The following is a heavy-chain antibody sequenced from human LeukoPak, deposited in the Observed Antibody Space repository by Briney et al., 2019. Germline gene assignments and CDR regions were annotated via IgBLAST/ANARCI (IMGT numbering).Heavy chain of an antibody. CDR3: AGYSSGWYVDAFDI. J-gene: IGHJ3*02. V-gene: IGHV3-30*04. Sequence: GGSLRLSCAASGFTFISYAIHWVRQAPGKGLEWVAVISFHGTDSFYADSVKGRFTISRDNSKNTLYLQMSSLRADDTAVYYCAGYSSGWYVDAFDIWGQGTMVTVSS. CDR1: GFTFISYA. D-gene: IGHD6-19*01. CDR2: ISFHGTDS.